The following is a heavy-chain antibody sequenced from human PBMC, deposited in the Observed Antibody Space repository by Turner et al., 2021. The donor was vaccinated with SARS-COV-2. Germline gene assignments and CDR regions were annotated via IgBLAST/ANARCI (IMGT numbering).Heavy chain of an antibody. V-gene: IGHV3-21*01. Sequence: EVQLVEYGGGLVKPGGSLRLSCADSGFTFSSYSRNWVRQAAGKGLEWVSSISTSSSYIDYADSVKGRFTISRDNAKNSLYLQMNSLRAEDTAVYYCARSPGTREWGQGTLVTVSS. CDR2: ISTSSSYI. CDR1: GFTFSSYS. CDR3: ARSPGTRE. J-gene: IGHJ4*02. D-gene: IGHD3-10*01.